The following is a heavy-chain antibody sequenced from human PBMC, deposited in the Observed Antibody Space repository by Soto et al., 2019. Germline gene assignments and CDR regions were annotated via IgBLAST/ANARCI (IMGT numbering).Heavy chain of an antibody. V-gene: IGHV4-31*11. CDR1: GGSISSGYY. CDR2: IYYNGNT. D-gene: IGHD4-4*01. CDR3: ARRVGLQFFDS. J-gene: IGHJ4*02. Sequence: QVQLQESGPGLVKPSQTLSLTCAVSGGSISSGYYWSWIRQHPGKGLEWIGYIYYNGNTYYNPSLRSRVTISVDTSENQFSLTLTSVTAAATAMYYCARRVGLQFFDSWGQGILVTVSS.